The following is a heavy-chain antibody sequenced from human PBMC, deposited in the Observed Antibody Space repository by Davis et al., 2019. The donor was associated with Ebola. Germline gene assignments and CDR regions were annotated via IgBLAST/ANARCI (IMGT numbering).Heavy chain of an antibody. CDR2: INPSGGST. Sequence: ASVKVSCKASGYTFTSYYMHWVRQAPGQGLEWMGIINPSGGSTSYAQKFQGRVTMTRDTSTSTVYMELSSLRSEDTAVYYCARDLRCSGGSCYPDFDYWGQGTLVTVSS. V-gene: IGHV1-46*01. J-gene: IGHJ4*02. CDR1: GYTFTSYY. CDR3: ARDLRCSGGSCYPDFDY. D-gene: IGHD2-15*01.